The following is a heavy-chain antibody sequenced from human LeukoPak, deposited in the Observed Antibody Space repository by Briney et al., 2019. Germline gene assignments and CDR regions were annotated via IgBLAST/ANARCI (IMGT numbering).Heavy chain of an antibody. CDR1: GYTFTVYY. V-gene: IGHV1-2*02. D-gene: IGHD6-13*01. Sequence: ASVTVSFKASGYTFTVYYMHWVRQAPGQGGEGMGWINPNSGGTNYAQKFPGTVTMTRDTSISTAYMELSRLRSDDTAVYYCASGGSSSWYVDYWGQGTLVTVSS. J-gene: IGHJ4*02. CDR2: INPNSGGT. CDR3: ASGGSSSWYVDY.